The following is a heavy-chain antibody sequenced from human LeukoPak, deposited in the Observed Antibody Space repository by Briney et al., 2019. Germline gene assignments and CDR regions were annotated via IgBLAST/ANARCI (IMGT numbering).Heavy chain of an antibody. CDR2: ISPYNDNT. CDR1: GYTFTSYG. J-gene: IGHJ4*02. Sequence: ASVKVSCKASGYTFTSYGISWVRQAPGQGLEWMGWISPYNDNTNYAQMVHARFTMTTETSTSTAYMGLTTLRSDDTAVYYCARDPDMKSSGYYSDYWGQGTLVTVSS. CDR3: ARDPDMKSSGYYSDY. V-gene: IGHV1-18*01. D-gene: IGHD6-19*01.